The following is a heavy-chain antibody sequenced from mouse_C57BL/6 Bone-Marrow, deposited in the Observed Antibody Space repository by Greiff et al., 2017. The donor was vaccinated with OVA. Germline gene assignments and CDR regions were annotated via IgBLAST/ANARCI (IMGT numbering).Heavy chain of an antibody. CDR1: GYTFTDYT. Sequence: QVQLQQSDAELVKPGASVKISCKVSGYTFTDYTIHWMKQRPEQGLEWIGYIYPRDGSTKYNEKFKGKATLTADKSSSTAYMQLTSLTSEDSAVYFCARDPYYYGSSLDYWGQGTTLTVSS. J-gene: IGHJ2*01. CDR2: IYPRDGST. CDR3: ARDPYYYGSSLDY. D-gene: IGHD1-1*01. V-gene: IGHV1-78*01.